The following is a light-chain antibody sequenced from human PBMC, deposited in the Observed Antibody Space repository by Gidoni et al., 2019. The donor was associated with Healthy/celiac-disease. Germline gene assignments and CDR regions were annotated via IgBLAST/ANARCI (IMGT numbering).Light chain of an antibody. CDR3: QQYNSYSLT. CDR1: QSISSW. CDR2: KSS. Sequence: DIQMTQSPSTLSASVGDRVTITCRASQSISSWLAWYQQKPGKAPKLLIYKSSSLESGVPSRFSGSGSGTEFTLTISSLQPDDFATYYCQQYNSYSLTFGGGTKVEIK. J-gene: IGKJ4*01. V-gene: IGKV1-5*03.